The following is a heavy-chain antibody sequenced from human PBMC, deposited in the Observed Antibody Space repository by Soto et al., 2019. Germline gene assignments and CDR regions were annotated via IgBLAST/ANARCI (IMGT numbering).Heavy chain of an antibody. D-gene: IGHD5-12*01. V-gene: IGHV3-48*02. CDR2: IRSTDGTT. CDR1: GFTFSDYS. J-gene: IGHJ4*02. CDR3: ARGLGSTSPSYFDH. Sequence: EVQLVESGGGLVQPGGSLRLSCAASGFTFSDYSMNWVRQAPGKGLEWVSYIRSTDGTTFYADSVKGRFTISRDNAKNSLYVQMNILRDEDTAVYYCARGLGSTSPSYFDHWGQGTLVTVSS.